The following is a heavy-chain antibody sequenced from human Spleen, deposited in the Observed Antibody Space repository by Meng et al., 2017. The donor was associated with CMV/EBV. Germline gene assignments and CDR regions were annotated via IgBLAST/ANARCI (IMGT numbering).Heavy chain of an antibody. CDR3: ARDRMTTFEVGDYYSGMDV. D-gene: IGHD3-10*02. V-gene: IGHV3-9*01. J-gene: IGHJ6*02. CDR1: GFTFSNYW. Sequence: SLKISCAASGFTFSNYWMHWVRQAPGKGLEWVSGISWNSGSIGYADSVKGRFTISRDNAKNSLYLQMNSLRAEDTAVYYCARDRMTTFEVGDYYSGMDVWGQGTTVTVSS. CDR2: ISWNSGSI.